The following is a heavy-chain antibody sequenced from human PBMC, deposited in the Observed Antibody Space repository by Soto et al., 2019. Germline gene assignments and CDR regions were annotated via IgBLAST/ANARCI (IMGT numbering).Heavy chain of an antibody. CDR2: IDPSDSYT. CDR3: ARYCSSTSCYTDYYYYGMDV. Sequence: GESLKISCKGSGYSFTSYWISWVRQMPGKGLEWMGRIDPSDSYTNYSPSFQGHVTISADKSISTAYLQWSSLKASDTAMYYGARYCSSTSCYTDYYYYGMDVWGQGTTVTI. CDR1: GYSFTSYW. V-gene: IGHV5-10-1*01. J-gene: IGHJ6*02. D-gene: IGHD2-2*02.